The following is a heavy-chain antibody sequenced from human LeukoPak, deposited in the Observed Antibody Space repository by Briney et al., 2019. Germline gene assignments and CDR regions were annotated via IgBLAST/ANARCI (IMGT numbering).Heavy chain of an antibody. V-gene: IGHV3-53*01. CDR3: GRGGRGDY. J-gene: IGHJ4*02. CDR1: GFTVSSNY. Sequence: GGSLRLSCAASGFTVSSNYMSWVRQAPGKGLEWVSVIYSGGSTYYADSVKGRFTISRDNAKNSLYLQMNTLRVEDTAVYYCGRGGRGDYWGQGTLVTVSS. CDR2: IYSGGST.